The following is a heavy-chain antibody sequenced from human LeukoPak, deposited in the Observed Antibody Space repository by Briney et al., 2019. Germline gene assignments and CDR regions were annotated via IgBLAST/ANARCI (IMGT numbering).Heavy chain of an antibody. CDR1: GFTFSSYG. CDR3: AKRPIYYDSSGRIDY. V-gene: IGHV3-23*01. J-gene: IGHJ4*02. D-gene: IGHD3-22*01. CDR2: FSGSGGST. Sequence: GGSLRLSCAASGFTFSSYGMSWVRQAPGKGLEWVSSFSGSGGSTYYADSVKGRFTISRDNSKNTLYLQMNSLRAEDTAVYYCAKRPIYYDSSGRIDYWGQGTLVTVSS.